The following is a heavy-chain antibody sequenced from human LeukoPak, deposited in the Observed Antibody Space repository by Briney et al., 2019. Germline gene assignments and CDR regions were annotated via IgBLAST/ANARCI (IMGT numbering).Heavy chain of an antibody. V-gene: IGHV4-39*01. CDR1: GXSISSRSYY. CDR3: VRHKSLTDWFDP. Sequence: SETLSLTCTVSGXSISSRSYYWGWIRQPPGKRPEWIGVICYSGNTHYYPSLKSRVTISVDTSKNQFSLKQTSVTAADTAVYYCVRHKSLTDWFDPWGQGALVTVSS. J-gene: IGHJ5*02. CDR2: ICYSGNT.